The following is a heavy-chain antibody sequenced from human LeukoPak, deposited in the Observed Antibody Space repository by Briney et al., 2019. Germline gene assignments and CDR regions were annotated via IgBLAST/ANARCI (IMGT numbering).Heavy chain of an antibody. CDR1: GGSISSYY. CDR2: IYYSGST. V-gene: IGHV4-59*08. Sequence: SETLSLTCTVSGGSISSYYWNWIRQPPGKGLEWIGYIYYSGSTNYNPSLKSRVTISVDTSKNQFSLNLSSVTAADTAVYYCAAGKEVLTGYYIPNDYWGQGTLVTVSS. CDR3: AAGKEVLTGYYIPNDY. D-gene: IGHD3-9*01. J-gene: IGHJ4*02.